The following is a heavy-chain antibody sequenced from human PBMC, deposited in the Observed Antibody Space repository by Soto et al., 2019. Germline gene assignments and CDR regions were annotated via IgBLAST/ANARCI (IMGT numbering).Heavy chain of an antibody. V-gene: IGHV1-18*01. D-gene: IGHD2-15*01. J-gene: IGHJ5*02. Sequence: ASVKVSCKASGYTFTSYGISWVRQAPGQGLEWMGWISAYNGNTNYAQKLQGRVTMTTDTSTSTAYMELRSLRSDDTAVYYCARDSVGYCSGGSRYEKYNWFDPWGQGTLVTVSS. CDR3: ARDSVGYCSGGSRYEKYNWFDP. CDR1: GYTFTSYG. CDR2: ISAYNGNT.